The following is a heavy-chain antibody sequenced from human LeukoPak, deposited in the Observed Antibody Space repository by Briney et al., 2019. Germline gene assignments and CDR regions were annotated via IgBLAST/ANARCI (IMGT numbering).Heavy chain of an antibody. Sequence: SETLSLTCTLSGGSIASYYWSWIRQPLGKGLEWIGYIYNSVTTNYNPSLKSRVTISVDTSKNQFSLNLRSVTAADTAVYYCARQLAYYYRSGGFDPWGQGALVTVSS. J-gene: IGHJ5*02. V-gene: IGHV4-59*08. CDR1: GGSIASYY. D-gene: IGHD3-10*01. CDR3: ARQLAYYYRSGGFDP. CDR2: IYNSVTT.